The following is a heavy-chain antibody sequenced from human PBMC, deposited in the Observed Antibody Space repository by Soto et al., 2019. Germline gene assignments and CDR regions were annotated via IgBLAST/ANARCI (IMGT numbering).Heavy chain of an antibody. Sequence: GGSLRLSCGASGFTFSTYWRHWVRQIPGKGLVWVSRLNGDGSSSSYADSVTGRFTISRDTAKSTLYLHMNSLRPEDTAVYYCTRGASGYGNFDYWGPGTPVTRLL. CDR3: TRGASGYGNFDY. V-gene: IGHV3-74*01. CDR2: LNGDGSSS. D-gene: IGHD5-12*01. J-gene: IGHJ4*02. CDR1: GFTFSTYW.